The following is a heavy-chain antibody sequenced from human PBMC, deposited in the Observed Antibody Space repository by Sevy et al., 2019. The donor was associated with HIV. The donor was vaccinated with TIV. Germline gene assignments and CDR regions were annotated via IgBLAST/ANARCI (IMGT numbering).Heavy chain of an antibody. D-gene: IGHD6-13*01. J-gene: IGHJ4*02. CDR2: LKSDVYGGTV. V-gene: IGHV3-49*04. CDR3: RRRKAAQSIFDY. CDR1: GFTFGDYC. Sequence: GGSLRLSCTASGFTFGDYCMSWVRQAPGKGLEWVAFLKSDVYGGTVDHAASVRGRFVISRDDSKTIAYLQMHDLKPAAIYVYYWRRRKAAQSIFDYWGQGALVTVSS.